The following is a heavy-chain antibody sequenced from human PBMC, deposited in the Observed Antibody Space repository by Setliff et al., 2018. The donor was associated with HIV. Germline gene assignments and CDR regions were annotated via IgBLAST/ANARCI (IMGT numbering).Heavy chain of an antibody. CDR1: GFTVSDTH. D-gene: IGHD3-16*01. Sequence: GGSLRLSCAASGFTVSDTHMTWVRQAPGKGLEWVSFIYSDGRTYYAESVKGRFTISRDGSKNTLYLQMHSLRVEDTAAYYCAKGVKWLDPWGQGIQVTVSS. CDR2: IYSDGRT. V-gene: IGHV3-53*01. CDR3: AKGVKWLDP. J-gene: IGHJ5*02.